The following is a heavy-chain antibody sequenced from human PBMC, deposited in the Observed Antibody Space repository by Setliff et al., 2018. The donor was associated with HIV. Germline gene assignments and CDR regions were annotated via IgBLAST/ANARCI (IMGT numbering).Heavy chain of an antibody. V-gene: IGHV1-18*01. D-gene: IGHD6-19*01. J-gene: IGHJ3*01. CDR3: ARVPYRSAWFSGGHDAFDV. Sequence: ASVKVSCKASGYTFSSYGISWVRQAPGQGLEWMRWISGYNGNTKYVQKLQGRVTMTTDTSTRTVYMELRSLRHDDTAEYFCARVPYRSAWFSGGHDAFDVWGQGTMVTVSS. CDR2: ISGYNGNT. CDR1: GYTFSSYG.